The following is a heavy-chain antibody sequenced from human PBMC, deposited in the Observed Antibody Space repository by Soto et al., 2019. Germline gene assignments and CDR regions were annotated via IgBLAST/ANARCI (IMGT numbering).Heavy chain of an antibody. CDR3: ARQGLEAAAGTHYYYGMDV. CDR1: GYSFTSYW. Sequence: GESLKISCKGSGYSFTSYWIGWVRQMPGKGLEWMGIICPGDSDTRYSPSFQGQVTISADKSISTAYLQWSSLKASDTAMYYCARQGLEAAAGTHYYYGMDVWGQGTSVTVSS. V-gene: IGHV5-51*01. D-gene: IGHD6-13*01. J-gene: IGHJ6*02. CDR2: ICPGDSDT.